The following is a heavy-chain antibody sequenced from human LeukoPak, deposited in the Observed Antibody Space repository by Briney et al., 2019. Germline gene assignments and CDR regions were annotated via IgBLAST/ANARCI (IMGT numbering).Heavy chain of an antibody. V-gene: IGHV3-64*01. J-gene: IGHJ3*02. CDR1: GFTFSSYA. D-gene: IGHD3-22*01. CDR2: ISSNGGST. CDR3: ARLYYYDPYAFDI. Sequence: TGGSLRLSCAASGFTFSSYAMHWVRQAPGKGLEYVSAISSNGGSTYYANSVKGRFTISRDNSKNTLYLQMGSLRAEDMAVYYCARLYYYDPYAFDIWGQGTMVTVSS.